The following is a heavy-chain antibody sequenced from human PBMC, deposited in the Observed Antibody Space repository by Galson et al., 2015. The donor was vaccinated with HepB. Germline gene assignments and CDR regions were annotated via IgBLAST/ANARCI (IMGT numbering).Heavy chain of an antibody. J-gene: IGHJ2*01. CDR1: GFTFSSYE. CDR2: ISSSGSTI. V-gene: IGHV3-48*03. CDR3: AAPAGMTTVTTGWYFDL. D-gene: IGHD4-17*01. Sequence: SLRLSCAASGFTFSSYEMNWVRQAPGKGLEWVSYISSSGSTIYYADSVKGRFTISRDNAKNSLYLQMNSLRAEDTAVYYCAAPAGMTTVTTGWYFDLWGRGTLVTVSS.